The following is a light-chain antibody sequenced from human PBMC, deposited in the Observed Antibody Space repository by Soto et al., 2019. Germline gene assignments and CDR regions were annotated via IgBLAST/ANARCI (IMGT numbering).Light chain of an antibody. Sequence: QSVLTQPPSVSAAPGEKVTISCSGSSSNIGNNYVSWYRGVPETAPNLLIYDDNERPSGIPDRFSGSRSGTSATLGVTGLQTGDEADYYCATWDSSLNAVVFGGGTKLTVL. CDR2: DDN. CDR3: ATWDSSLNAVV. J-gene: IGLJ3*02. V-gene: IGLV1-51*01. CDR1: SSNIGNNY.